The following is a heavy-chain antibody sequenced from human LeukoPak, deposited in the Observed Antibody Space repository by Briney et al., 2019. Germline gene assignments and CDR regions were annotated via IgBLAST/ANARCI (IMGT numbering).Heavy chain of an antibody. D-gene: IGHD3-16*01. Sequence: GGSLRLSCAASGLTFSNYWMDWVRQAPGKGLEWVANIKQDGSEKNYVDSVKGRFIISRDNAKNSLYLQMNTLRADGTAVYYCARDGFGTGSNWGQGTLVTVSS. V-gene: IGHV3-7*03. CDR2: IKQDGSEK. CDR3: ARDGFGTGSN. CDR1: GLTFSNYW. J-gene: IGHJ4*02.